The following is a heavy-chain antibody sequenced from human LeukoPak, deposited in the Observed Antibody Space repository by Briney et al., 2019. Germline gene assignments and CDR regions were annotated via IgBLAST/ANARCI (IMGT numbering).Heavy chain of an antibody. CDR3: ASSLWFGELYSYSMDV. J-gene: IGHJ6*02. D-gene: IGHD3-10*01. CDR1: GFTVSSNY. Sequence: GGSLRLSCAASGFTVSSNYMSWVRQAPGKGLEWVSVIYSGGSTYYADSVKGRFTISRDNSKNTLYLQMNSLRAEDTAVYYCASSLWFGELYSYSMDVWGQGTTVTVSS. V-gene: IGHV3-53*01. CDR2: IYSGGST.